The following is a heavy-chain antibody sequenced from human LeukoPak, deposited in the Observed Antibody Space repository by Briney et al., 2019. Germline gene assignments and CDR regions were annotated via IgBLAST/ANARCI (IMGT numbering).Heavy chain of an antibody. D-gene: IGHD5-18*01. Sequence: SVKVSCKASGGTFSSYAISWVRQAPGQGLEWMGGVIPIFGTANYAQKFQGRVTITTDESTSTAYMELSSLRSEDTAVYYCARGYSYGYYYYYMDVWGKGTTVTVSS. V-gene: IGHV1-69*05. CDR3: ARGYSYGYYYYYMDV. J-gene: IGHJ6*03. CDR2: VIPIFGTA. CDR1: GGTFSSYA.